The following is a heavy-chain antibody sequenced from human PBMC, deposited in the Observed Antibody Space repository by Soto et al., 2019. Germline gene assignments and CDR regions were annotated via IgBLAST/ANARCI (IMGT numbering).Heavy chain of an antibody. J-gene: IGHJ5*02. CDR1: GFTFSTHA. CDR3: XXXXTGITTAGGGRIDR. D-gene: IGHD6-13*01. V-gene: IGHV3-30-3*01. Sequence: ESGGGVVQPGRSLRLSCAASGFTFSTHAMHWVRQAPGKGLECVAIVSFDGSNKYYADSVKGRFTISRDNSKNTLYLQMXXXXXXXXXXXXXXXXXTGITTAGGGRIDRWGQGTLVTVSS. CDR2: VSFDGSNK.